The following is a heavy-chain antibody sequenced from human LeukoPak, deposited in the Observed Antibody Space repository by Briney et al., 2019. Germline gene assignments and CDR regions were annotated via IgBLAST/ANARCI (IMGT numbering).Heavy chain of an antibody. CDR3: AKPIMTTVTTLGLYFDY. J-gene: IGHJ4*02. CDR2: ISYDGSNR. Sequence: PWGSLRLSGAASGFTFSNYGMHWVRQAPGKGLEWVAVISYDGSNRYYADSVKGRFTISRDNSKNTLYLQMNSLRAEDTAVYYCAKPIMTTVTTLGLYFDYWGQGALVTVSS. CDR1: GFTFSNYG. V-gene: IGHV3-30*18. D-gene: IGHD4-17*01.